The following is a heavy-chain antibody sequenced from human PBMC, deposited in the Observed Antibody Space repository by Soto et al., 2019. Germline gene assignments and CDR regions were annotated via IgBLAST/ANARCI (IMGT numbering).Heavy chain of an antibody. CDR1: GFTFSSYA. J-gene: IGHJ5*02. CDR2: ISGSGGST. Sequence: HPGGSLRLSCAASGFTFSSYAMSWVRQAPGKGLEWVSAISGSGGSTYYADSVKGRFTISRDNSKNTLYLQMNSLRAEDTAVYYCAKDIDPVGVNWFDPWGQGTLVTVSS. CDR3: AKDIDPVGVNWFDP. D-gene: IGHD3-16*01. V-gene: IGHV3-23*01.